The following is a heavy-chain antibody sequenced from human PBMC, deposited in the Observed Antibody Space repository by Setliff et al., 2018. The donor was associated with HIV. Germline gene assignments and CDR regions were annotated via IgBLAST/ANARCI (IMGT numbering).Heavy chain of an antibody. Sequence: SVKVSCKTSGGTFSGYVLIWVRQAPGQGLEWMGGIIPLFGTANYAQKFQGRVTITTDKSTSTAYMELSSLRSDDTAVYYCARDNYPSGSLERYYYYYMDVWGKGTTVTVSS. CDR3: ARDNYPSGSLERYYYYYMDV. J-gene: IGHJ6*03. CDR2: IIPLFGTA. D-gene: IGHD3-10*01. V-gene: IGHV1-69*05. CDR1: GGTFSGYV.